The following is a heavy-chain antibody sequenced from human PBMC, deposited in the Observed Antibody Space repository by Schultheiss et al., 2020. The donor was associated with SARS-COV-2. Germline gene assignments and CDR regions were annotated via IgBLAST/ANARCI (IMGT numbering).Heavy chain of an antibody. CDR2: INPNSGGT. CDR1: GGTFSSYA. D-gene: IGHD3-22*01. V-gene: IGHV1-2*02. CDR3: AKGGEDYYDSSGSLWDLDY. J-gene: IGHJ4*02. Sequence: ASVKVSCKASGGTFSSYAISWVRQAPGQGLEWMGWINPNSGGTNYAQKFQGRVTMTRDTSISTAYMELSRLRSDDTAVYYCAKGGEDYYDSSGSLWDLDYWGQGTLVTVSS.